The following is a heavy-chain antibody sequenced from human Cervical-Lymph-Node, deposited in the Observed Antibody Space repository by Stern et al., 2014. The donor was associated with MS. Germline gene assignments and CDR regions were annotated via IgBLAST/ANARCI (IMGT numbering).Heavy chain of an antibody. V-gene: IGHV3-53*01. CDR3: ATDQGDY. Sequence: EVHLVESGGGLIQPGGSLRLSCAASGLTVSSTYMNWVRQAPGKGLEWVSVIFSGGNTYYAASVKGRFTISRDNSKNTLYLQMNSLRVEDTAVYYCATDQGDYWGQGTLVTVSS. D-gene: IGHD2-2*01. CDR2: IFSGGNT. CDR1: GLTVSSTY. J-gene: IGHJ4*02.